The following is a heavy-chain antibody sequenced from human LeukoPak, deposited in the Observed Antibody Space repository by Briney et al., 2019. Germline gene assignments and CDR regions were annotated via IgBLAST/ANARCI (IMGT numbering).Heavy chain of an antibody. Sequence: PSETLSLTCTVSGGSISSYYWSWIRQPPGKGLEWIGYIYYSGSTNYNPSLKSRVTISVDTSKNQFSLKLSSVTASDTAVYYCARVSGGWSDYWGQGTLVTVSS. J-gene: IGHJ4*02. D-gene: IGHD6-19*01. V-gene: IGHV4-59*08. CDR1: GGSISSYY. CDR3: ARVSGGWSDY. CDR2: IYYSGST.